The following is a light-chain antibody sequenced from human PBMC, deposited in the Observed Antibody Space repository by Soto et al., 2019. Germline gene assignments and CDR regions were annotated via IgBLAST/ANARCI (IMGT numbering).Light chain of an antibody. CDR3: QKYNSAPHT. V-gene: IGKV1-27*01. CDR2: AAS. Sequence: DIQMTQSPSSLSASVGDRVTITCRASQGISAYLAWYRRNPWKVHNLLVYAASTLQSGVPSRFSGSGSGTDFTHTISSLQPEDGSTYYCQKYNSAPHTFRQGTKLEIK. CDR1: QGISAY. J-gene: IGKJ2*01.